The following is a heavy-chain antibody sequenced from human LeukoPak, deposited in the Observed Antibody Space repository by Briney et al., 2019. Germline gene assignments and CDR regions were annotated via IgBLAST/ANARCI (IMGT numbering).Heavy chain of an antibody. V-gene: IGHV3-66*01. CDR3: ARVFGDYGLAAFDI. D-gene: IGHD4-17*01. CDR2: ICSGGST. Sequence: GGSERLSCAASGFTVSSNYMSWVRQAPGEGLEWVSVICSGGSTYYADSVEGRFTISRDNSKNTLYLQMNSLRAEDTAVYYCARVFGDYGLAAFDIWGRGTM. J-gene: IGHJ3*02. CDR1: GFTVSSNY.